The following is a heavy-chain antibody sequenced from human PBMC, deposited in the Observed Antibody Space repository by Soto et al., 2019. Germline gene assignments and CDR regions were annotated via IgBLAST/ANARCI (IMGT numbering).Heavy chain of an antibody. CDR2: IKQDGTEK. Sequence: PGGSLRLSCAASVFTFSRYWMNWVRQAPGKGLEWVANIKQDGTEKNYVDSVKGRFTIPRDNARNSLYLQMDGLRAEDTAVYFCARGDTPMITGMDSFDIWGQGTMVTVSS. CDR3: ARGDTPMITGMDSFDI. J-gene: IGHJ3*02. V-gene: IGHV3-7*01. CDR1: VFTFSRYW. D-gene: IGHD5-18*01.